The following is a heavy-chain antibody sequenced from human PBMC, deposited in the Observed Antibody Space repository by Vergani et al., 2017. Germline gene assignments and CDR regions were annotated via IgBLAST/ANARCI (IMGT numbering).Heavy chain of an antibody. CDR3: ARGGGPYYYDSSGYWVIDY. D-gene: IGHD3-22*01. V-gene: IGHV1-69*02. Sequence: QVQLVQSGAEVKKPGSSVKVSCKASGGTFSSYTISWVRQAPGQGLEWMGRIIPILGIANYAQKFQGRVTITADKSTSTAYMELSSLRSEDTAVYYCARGGGPYYYDSSGYWVIDYWGQGTLVTVSS. J-gene: IGHJ4*02. CDR2: IIPILGIA. CDR1: GGTFSSYT.